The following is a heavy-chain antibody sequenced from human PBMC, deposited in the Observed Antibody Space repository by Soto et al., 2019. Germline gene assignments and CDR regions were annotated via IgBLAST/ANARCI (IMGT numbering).Heavy chain of an antibody. J-gene: IGHJ4*02. Sequence: GASVKVSWKASGGTFSSYAISWVRQAPGQGLEWMGGIIPIFGTANYAQKFQGRVTITADESTSTAYMELSSLRSEDTAVYYCARDRFYRALTGFDYWGQGTLVTVSS. CDR2: IIPIFGTA. V-gene: IGHV1-69*13. D-gene: IGHD3-16*01. CDR1: GGTFSSYA. CDR3: ARDRFYRALTGFDY.